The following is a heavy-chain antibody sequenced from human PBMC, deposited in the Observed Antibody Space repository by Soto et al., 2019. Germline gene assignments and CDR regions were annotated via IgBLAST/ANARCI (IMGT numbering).Heavy chain of an antibody. J-gene: IGHJ6*02. D-gene: IGHD6-19*01. V-gene: IGHV4-39*01. CDR2: IYYSGST. Sequence: NPSETLSLTCTVSGGSISSSSYYWGWIRQPPGKGLEWIGSIYYSGSTYYNPSLKSRVTISVDTSKNQFSLRLSSVTAADTAVYYCASSIAVAGKYYYYGMDVWGQGTTVTVSS. CDR3: ASSIAVAGKYYYYGMDV. CDR1: GGSISSSSYY.